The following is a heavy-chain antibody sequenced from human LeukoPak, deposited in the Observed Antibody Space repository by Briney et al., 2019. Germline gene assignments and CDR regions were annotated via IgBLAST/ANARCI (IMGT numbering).Heavy chain of an antibody. Sequence: SQTLSLTCAVSGGTISSGGYSWSWIRQPPGKGLEWIGYIYHSGSTYYNPSLKSRVTISVDRSKNQFSLKLSSVTAADTAVYYCARGLSYPVYFDYWGQGTLVTVSS. D-gene: IGHD1-26*01. CDR1: GGTISSGGYS. CDR3: ARGLSYPVYFDY. CDR2: IYHSGST. J-gene: IGHJ4*02. V-gene: IGHV4-30-2*01.